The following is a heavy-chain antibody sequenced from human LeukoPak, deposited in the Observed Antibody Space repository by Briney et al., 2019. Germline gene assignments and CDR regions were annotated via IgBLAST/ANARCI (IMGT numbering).Heavy chain of an antibody. CDR3: AKHSHDGSAPYYEVQLDY. Sequence: GGSLRLSCAASGFTFSSYGMHWVRQAPGKGLEWVAFIRYNGSNKYYADSVKGRFTISRDNSKNTVYLQMNSLRAEDTAIYYCAKHSHDGSAPYYEVQLDYWGQGTLVTVSS. V-gene: IGHV3-30*02. J-gene: IGHJ4*02. D-gene: IGHD3-22*01. CDR1: GFTFSSYG. CDR2: IRYNGSNK.